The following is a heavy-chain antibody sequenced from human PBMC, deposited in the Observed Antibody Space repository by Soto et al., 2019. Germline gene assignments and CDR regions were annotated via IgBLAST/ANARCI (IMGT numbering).Heavy chain of an antibody. CDR1: GQPTHSPD. CDR2: LSATVLT. D-gene: IGHD2-8*01. J-gene: IGHJ6*02. V-gene: IGHV4-4*07. Sequence: LTFTFSGQPTHSPDSRWVAQPAGKGLEWRERLSATVLTHYNPSLKSRVSMSVDTPKNQFSLKMSAVTAADTAVYYCAGVFRCSRDYYDVLDLCGQGTTVT. CDR3: AGVFRCSRDYYDVLDL.